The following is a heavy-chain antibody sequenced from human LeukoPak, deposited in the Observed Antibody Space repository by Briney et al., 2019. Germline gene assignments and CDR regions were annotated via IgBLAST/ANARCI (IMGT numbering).Heavy chain of an antibody. V-gene: IGHV3-74*01. CDR1: GFTFSSYW. D-gene: IGHD2-2*01. Sequence: GGSLRLSCAASGFTFSSYWMHWVRQAPGKGLVWVSRINSDGSSTSYADSVKGRFTISRDNAKNTLYLQMNSLRAEDTAVYYCSKHCSSTNCIDYWGQGTLVTVSS. CDR3: SKHCSSTNCIDY. CDR2: INSDGSST. J-gene: IGHJ4*02.